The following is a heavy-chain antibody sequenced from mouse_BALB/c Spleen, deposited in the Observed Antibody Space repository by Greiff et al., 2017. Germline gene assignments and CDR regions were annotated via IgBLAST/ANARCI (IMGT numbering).Heavy chain of an antibody. J-gene: IGHJ4*01. D-gene: IGHD2-4*01. V-gene: IGHV5-6-5*01. CDR1: GFTFSSYA. Sequence: DVKLVESGGGLVKPGGSLKLSCAASGFTFSSYAMSWVRQTPEKRLEWVASISSGGSTYYPDSVKGRFTISRDNARNILYLQMSSLRSEDTAMYYCAMIYYDYDYAMDYWGQGTSVTVSS. CDR2: ISSGGST. CDR3: AMIYYDYDYAMDY.